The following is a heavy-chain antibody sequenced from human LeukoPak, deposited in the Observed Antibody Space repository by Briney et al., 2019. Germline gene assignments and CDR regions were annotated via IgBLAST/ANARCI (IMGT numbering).Heavy chain of an antibody. J-gene: IGHJ4*02. D-gene: IGHD2-2*01. CDR3: ARVFSRYCSSTSCYPGLWFGEDFHFDY. Sequence: SVKVSCKASGGTFSSYAISWVRQAPGEGLEWMGGIIPIFGTANYAQRFQGRVTITADESTSTAYMELSSLRSEDTAVYYCARVFSRYCSSTSCYPGLWFGEDFHFDYWGQGTLVTVSS. CDR1: GGTFSSYA. V-gene: IGHV1-69*13. CDR2: IIPIFGTA.